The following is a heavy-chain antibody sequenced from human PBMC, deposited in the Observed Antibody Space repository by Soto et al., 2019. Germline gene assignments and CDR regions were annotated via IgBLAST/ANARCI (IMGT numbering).Heavy chain of an antibody. D-gene: IGHD6-13*01. J-gene: IGHJ4*02. Sequence: GGSLRLSCAASGFTFSGYAMSWVRQAPGKGLEWVSAISGSGGSTYYADSVKGRFTISRDNSKNTLYLQMNSLRAEDTAVYYCAKEGIAAAGTRIYFDYWGQGTLVTVSS. V-gene: IGHV3-23*01. CDR3: AKEGIAAAGTRIYFDY. CDR2: ISGSGGST. CDR1: GFTFSGYA.